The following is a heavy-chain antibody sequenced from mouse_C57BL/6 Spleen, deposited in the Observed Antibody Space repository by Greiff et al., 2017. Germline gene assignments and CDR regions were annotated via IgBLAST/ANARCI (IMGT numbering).Heavy chain of an antibody. D-gene: IGHD2-4*01. V-gene: IGHV14-4*01. CDR1: GFNIKDDY. J-gene: IGHJ2*01. CDR3: TGYYDYDVGY. CDR2: IDPENGDT. Sequence: VQLQQSGAELVRPGASVKLSCTASGFNIKDDYMHWVKQRPEQGLEWIGWIDPENGDTEYASKFQGKATITADTSSNTAYLQLSSLTSEDTAVYYCTGYYDYDVGYWGQGTTLTVSS.